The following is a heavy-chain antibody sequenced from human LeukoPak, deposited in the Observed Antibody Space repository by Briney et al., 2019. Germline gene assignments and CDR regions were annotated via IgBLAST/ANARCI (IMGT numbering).Heavy chain of an antibody. V-gene: IGHV4-34*01. Sequence: SETLSLTCAVYGGSFSGYYWSWIRQPPGKGLEWSGEINHSGSTNYNPSLKSRVTISVDTSKNHFSLKLTSVTAADTAVYYCARAQFRSGYQGIFDYWGQGTLVTVSS. D-gene: IGHD3-3*01. CDR2: INHSGST. J-gene: IGHJ4*02. CDR1: GGSFSGYY. CDR3: ARAQFRSGYQGIFDY.